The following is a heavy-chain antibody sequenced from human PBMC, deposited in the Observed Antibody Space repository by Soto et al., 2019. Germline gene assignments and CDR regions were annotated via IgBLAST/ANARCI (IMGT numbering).Heavy chain of an antibody. J-gene: IGHJ5*02. V-gene: IGHV1-69*01. CDR3: ARARGRITMVRGVPVPFDP. D-gene: IGHD3-10*01. CDR2: IIPIFGTA. Sequence: QVQLVQSGAEVKKPGSSVKVSCKASGGTFSSYAISWVRQAPGQGLEWMGGIIPIFGTANYAQKFQGRATITADESTSTAYMELSGLRSEDTAVYYCARARGRITMVRGVPVPFDPWGQGTLVTVSS. CDR1: GGTFSSYA.